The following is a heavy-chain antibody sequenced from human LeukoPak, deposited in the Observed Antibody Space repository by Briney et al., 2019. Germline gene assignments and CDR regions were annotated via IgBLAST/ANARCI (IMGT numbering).Heavy chain of an antibody. CDR1: GFTFSSYA. CDR3: AKVPRLYIDMDV. D-gene: IGHD1-14*01. Sequence: GGSLRLSCAASGFTFSSYAMSWVRQAPGKGLEWVSAISGSGGSTYYADSVKGRFAISRDNSKNTLYLQMNSLRAEDTAVYYCAKVPRLYIDMDVWGKGTTVTVSS. J-gene: IGHJ6*03. V-gene: IGHV3-23*01. CDR2: ISGSGGST.